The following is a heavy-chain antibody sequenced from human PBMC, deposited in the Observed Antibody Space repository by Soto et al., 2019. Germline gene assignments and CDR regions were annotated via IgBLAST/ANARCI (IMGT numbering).Heavy chain of an antibody. CDR1: GFTFGDYA. Sequence: PVGSLRLSCTASGFTFGDYAMSWVRQAPGKGLEWVGFIRSKAYGGTTEYAASVKGRFTISRDDSKSIAYLQMNSLKTEDTAVYYCTRDPLGGYYFDYWGQGTLVTVSS. CDR3: TRDPLGGYYFDY. J-gene: IGHJ4*02. D-gene: IGHD3-10*01. CDR2: IRSKAYGGTT. V-gene: IGHV3-49*04.